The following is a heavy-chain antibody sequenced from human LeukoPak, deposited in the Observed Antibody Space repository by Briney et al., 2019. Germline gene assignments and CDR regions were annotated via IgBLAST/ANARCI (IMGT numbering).Heavy chain of an antibody. V-gene: IGHV3-15*01. CDR3: TTDWFPMVRGVIPNFDY. CDR2: IKSKTDGGTT. J-gene: IGHJ4*02. Sequence: GGSLRLSWAASGFTFSSYAMSWVRQAPGKGLEWVGRIKSKTDGGTTDYAAPVKGRFTISRDDSKNTLYLQMNSLKTEDTAVYYCTTDWFPMVRGVIPNFDYWGQGTLVTVSS. D-gene: IGHD3-10*01. CDR1: GFTFSSYA.